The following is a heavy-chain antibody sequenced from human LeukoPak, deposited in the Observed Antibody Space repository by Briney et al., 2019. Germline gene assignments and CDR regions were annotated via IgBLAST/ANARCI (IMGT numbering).Heavy chain of an antibody. CDR3: AKGGASVTRYVDY. V-gene: IGHV3-23*01. CDR1: GFTFSSYA. D-gene: IGHD4-17*01. Sequence: GGSLRLSCAASGFTFSSYAMSWVRQAPGKGLEWVSGISGSGGSTSYADSVKGRFTISRDNSQNTLYLQMNSLRPEDTAVYYCAKGGASVTRYVDYWGQGTLVTVSS. J-gene: IGHJ4*02. CDR2: ISGSGGST.